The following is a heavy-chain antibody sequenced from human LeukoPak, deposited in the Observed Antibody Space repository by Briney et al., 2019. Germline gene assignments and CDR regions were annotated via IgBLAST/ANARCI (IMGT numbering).Heavy chain of an antibody. J-gene: IGHJ5*02. CDR1: GYTFTSYG. CDR3: ARDGTRWFDP. Sequence: GASVTVSCKASGYTFTSYGISGVQQAPGQGLEWMGWISAYNGNTNYAQKLQGRFTMTTDTSTSTAYMELRSLRSDDTAVYCCARDGTRWFDPWGQGTLVTVSS. V-gene: IGHV1-18*01. CDR2: ISAYNGNT. D-gene: IGHD2-8*01.